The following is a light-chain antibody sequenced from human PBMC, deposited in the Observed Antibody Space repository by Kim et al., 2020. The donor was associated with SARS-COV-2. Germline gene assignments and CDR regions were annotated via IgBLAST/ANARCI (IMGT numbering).Light chain of an antibody. CDR3: QQYGSSLYS. V-gene: IGKV3-20*01. J-gene: IGKJ2*03. Sequence: LAPGERATLSCRASQSVSGSYLAWYQQKPGQAPRLLIYGASSRATGIPDRFSGSGSVTDFTLTISRLEPEDFAVYYCQQYGSSLYSFGQGTKLE. CDR1: QSVSGSY. CDR2: GAS.